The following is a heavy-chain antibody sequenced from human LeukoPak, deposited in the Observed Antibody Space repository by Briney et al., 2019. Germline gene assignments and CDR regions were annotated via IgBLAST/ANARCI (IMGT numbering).Heavy chain of an antibody. Sequence: GRSLRLSCAASGFTFSSYGMHWVRQAPGKGLEWVAVISYDGSNKYYADSVKGRFTISRDNSKNTLYLQMNSLRAEDTAVYYCAEEGQLGRYYFDYWGQGTLVTVSS. J-gene: IGHJ4*02. D-gene: IGHD6-6*01. CDR2: ISYDGSNK. CDR1: GFTFSSYG. V-gene: IGHV3-30*18. CDR3: AEEGQLGRYYFDY.